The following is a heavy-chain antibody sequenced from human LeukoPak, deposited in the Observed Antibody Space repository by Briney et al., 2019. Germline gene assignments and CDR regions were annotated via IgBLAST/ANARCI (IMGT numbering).Heavy chain of an antibody. Sequence: QAGGSLRLSCAASGFTFSSYSMNWVRQAPGKGLEWISYISSDSRTIYYTDSVKGRFTISRDNSKNTLYLQMNSLRAEDTAVYYCAKDRERNQNYFDYWGQGTLVTVSS. V-gene: IGHV3-48*01. D-gene: IGHD3-10*01. J-gene: IGHJ4*02. CDR2: ISSDSRTI. CDR3: AKDRERNQNYFDY. CDR1: GFTFSSYS.